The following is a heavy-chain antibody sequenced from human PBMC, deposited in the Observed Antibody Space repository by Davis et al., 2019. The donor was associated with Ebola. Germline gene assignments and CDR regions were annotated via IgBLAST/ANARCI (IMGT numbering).Heavy chain of an antibody. CDR3: ARGIRITMIVVGQFDY. V-gene: IGHV4-30-4*01. D-gene: IGHD3-22*01. J-gene: IGHJ4*02. CDR2: IYYSGST. CDR1: GGSISSGDYY. Sequence: PSETLSLTCTVSGGSISSGDYYWSWIRQPPGKGLEWIGYIYYSGSTYYNPSLKSRVTISVDTSKNQFSLKLSSVTAANTAVYYCARGIRITMIVVGQFDYWGQGTLVTVSS.